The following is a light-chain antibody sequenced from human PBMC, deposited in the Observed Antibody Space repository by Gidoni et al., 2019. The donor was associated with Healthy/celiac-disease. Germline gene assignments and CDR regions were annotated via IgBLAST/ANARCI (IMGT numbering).Light chain of an antibody. Sequence: EIVLTQSPGTLSLSPGERATLSCRASQSVSSSYLAWYQQKPGQAPRLLIYGASSSATGIADRFSGSGSGTDFTLTISRLEPEDFAVYYCQQYGSSPWTFXQXTKVEIK. CDR2: GAS. CDR3: QQYGSSPWT. J-gene: IGKJ1*01. CDR1: QSVSSSY. V-gene: IGKV3-20*01.